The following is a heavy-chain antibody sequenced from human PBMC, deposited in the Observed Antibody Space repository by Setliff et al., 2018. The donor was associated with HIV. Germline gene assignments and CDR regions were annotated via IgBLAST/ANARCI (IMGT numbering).Heavy chain of an antibody. J-gene: IGHJ4*02. V-gene: IGHV2-5*02. CDR3: AHAHPYSSSWYWGFFFDY. Sequence: SGPTLVNPTQALTLTCTFSGFSLSTSGVGVGWIRQPPGKALEWLALIYWDDDKRYNPSLQSRLSITKDTSRRQVVLRMTNVDPVDSGTYYCAHAHPYSSSWYWGFFFDYWGQGTLVTVSS. CDR2: IYWDDDK. D-gene: IGHD6-13*01. CDR1: GFSLSTSGVG.